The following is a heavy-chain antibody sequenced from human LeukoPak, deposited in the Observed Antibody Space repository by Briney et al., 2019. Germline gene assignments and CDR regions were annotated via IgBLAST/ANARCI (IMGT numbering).Heavy chain of an antibody. J-gene: IGHJ3*02. CDR3: AKAFGSVTMDAFDI. CDR1: GFTFDDYA. Sequence: GGSLRLSCAASGFTFDDYAMHWVRQAPGEGLEWVSGISWNSGSIGYADSVKGRFTISRDNAKNPLYLQMNSLRAEDTALYYCAKAFGSVTMDAFDIWGQGTMVTVSS. D-gene: IGHD4-17*01. V-gene: IGHV3-9*01. CDR2: ISWNSGSI.